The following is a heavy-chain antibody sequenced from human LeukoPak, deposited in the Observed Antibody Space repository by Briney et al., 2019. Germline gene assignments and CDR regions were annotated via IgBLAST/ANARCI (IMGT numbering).Heavy chain of an antibody. CDR1: GYTLTELS. CDR2: FDPEDGET. CDR3: ARGSGPPPYGSGSYHYFDY. Sequence: ASVKVSCKVSGYTLTELSMHWVRRAPGKGLEWMGGFDPEDGETIYAQKFQGRVTMTEDTSTDTAYMELSSLRSEDTAVYYCARGSGPPPYGSGSYHYFDYWGQGTLVTVSS. D-gene: IGHD3-10*01. V-gene: IGHV1-24*01. J-gene: IGHJ4*02.